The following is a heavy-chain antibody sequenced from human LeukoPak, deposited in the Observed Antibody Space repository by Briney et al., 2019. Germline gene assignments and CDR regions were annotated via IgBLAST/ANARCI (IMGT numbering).Heavy chain of an antibody. Sequence: GASVQVSCKVSGYTLTELSMHWVRQAPGKGLEWMGGFDPEDGETIYAQKFQGRVTMTEDTSTDTAYMELSSLRSEDTAVYYCATDNPAVAGTTLPYYYGMDVWGQGTTVTVSS. V-gene: IGHV1-24*01. D-gene: IGHD6-19*01. CDR1: GYTLTELS. CDR2: FDPEDGET. J-gene: IGHJ6*02. CDR3: ATDNPAVAGTTLPYYYGMDV.